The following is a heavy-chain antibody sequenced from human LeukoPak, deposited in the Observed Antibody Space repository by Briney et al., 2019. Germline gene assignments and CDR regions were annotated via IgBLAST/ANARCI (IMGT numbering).Heavy chain of an antibody. CDR2: IYYSWST. Sequence: SETLSLTCTFSGGSISSSSYYGCWIRQPPGKGLEWIGSIYYSWSTYYNPSLKSRVTISVDTSKNQFSLKLSSVTAADTAVYYCARHREGYSSGWADYWGQGTLVTVSS. J-gene: IGHJ4*02. CDR1: GGSISSSSYY. V-gene: IGHV4-39*01. D-gene: IGHD6-19*01. CDR3: ARHREGYSSGWADY.